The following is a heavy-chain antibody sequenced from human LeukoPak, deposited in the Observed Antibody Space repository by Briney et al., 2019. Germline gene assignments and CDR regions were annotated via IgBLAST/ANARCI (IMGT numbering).Heavy chain of an antibody. Sequence: GASVKVSCKASGYTFTGYYMHWVRQAPGQGLEWMGWINPNSGGTNYAQKFQGRFTMTRDTSISTAYMELSRLRSDDTAVYYCAREVPGATLFDYWGQGTLVTVSS. CDR3: AREVPGATLFDY. D-gene: IGHD1-26*01. CDR2: INPNSGGT. CDR1: GYTFTGYY. J-gene: IGHJ4*02. V-gene: IGHV1-2*02.